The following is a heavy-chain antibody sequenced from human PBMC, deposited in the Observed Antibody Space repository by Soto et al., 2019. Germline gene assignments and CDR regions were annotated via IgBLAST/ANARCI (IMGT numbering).Heavy chain of an antibody. Sequence: SVNVSCKASGGTFSSYAISWVRQAPGQGLEWMGGIIPIFGTANYAQKFQGRVTITADKSTSTAYMELSSLRSEDTAVYYCARDPLIAVALPYYFDYWGQGTLVTVS. CDR1: GGTFSSYA. J-gene: IGHJ4*02. V-gene: IGHV1-69*06. D-gene: IGHD6-19*01. CDR3: ARDPLIAVALPYYFDY. CDR2: IIPIFGTA.